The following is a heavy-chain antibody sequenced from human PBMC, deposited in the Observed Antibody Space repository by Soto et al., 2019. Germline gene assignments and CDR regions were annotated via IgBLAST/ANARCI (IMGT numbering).Heavy chain of an antibody. CDR2: FNAGNGNT. Sequence: GASVKVSCKASGYTFTSYAMHWVRQAPGQRLEWMGWFNAGNGNTKYSQKFQGRVTITRDTSASTAYMELSSLRSEDTAVYYCARDHYDFWSGYRSGPFDYWGQGTLVTVSS. D-gene: IGHD3-3*01. J-gene: IGHJ4*02. V-gene: IGHV1-3*01. CDR3: ARDHYDFWSGYRSGPFDY. CDR1: GYTFTSYA.